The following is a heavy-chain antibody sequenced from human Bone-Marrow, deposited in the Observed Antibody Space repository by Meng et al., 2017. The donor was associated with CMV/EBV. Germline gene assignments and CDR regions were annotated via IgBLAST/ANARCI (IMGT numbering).Heavy chain of an antibody. J-gene: IGHJ4*02. V-gene: IGHV3-30*03. D-gene: IGHD3-16*01. Sequence: GESLKISCAASGFTFSSYWMSWVRQAPGKGLEWVAVISYDGSNKYYADSVKGRFTISRDNSKNTLYLQMNSLRAEDTAVYYCARVRGNYVWYFDYWGQGTLVTVSS. CDR3: ARVRGNYVWYFDY. CDR2: ISYDGSNK. CDR1: GFTFSSYW.